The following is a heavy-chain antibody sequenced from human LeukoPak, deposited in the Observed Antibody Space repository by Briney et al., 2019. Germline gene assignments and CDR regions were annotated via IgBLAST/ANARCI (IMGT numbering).Heavy chain of an antibody. D-gene: IGHD6-25*01. CDR2: INPNTGDT. J-gene: IGHJ5*02. CDR1: GYTFTDYY. V-gene: IGHV1-2*02. CDR3: ARDLGSGPDL. Sequence: ASVKVSCKASGYTFTDYYMHWVRQAPGQGLEWLGWINPNTGDTLLAQKFQGRVTMTRDTSITVGYMELSSLTFDDTGVYYCARDLGSGPDLWGQGTLVTVAS.